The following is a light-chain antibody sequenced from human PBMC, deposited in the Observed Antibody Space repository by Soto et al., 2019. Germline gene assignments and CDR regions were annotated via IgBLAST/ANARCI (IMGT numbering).Light chain of an antibody. Sequence: EVLMTQSPATLSVSPGERATLSCWASETVATNLAWYQQKPGQAPRLLISGASTRAAGVSDRFRGSGSGTEFTLTISSLRSEDLAVYFCQQYNNWPPWTFGQGTKVDIK. CDR3: QQYNNWPPWT. CDR1: ETVATN. V-gene: IGKV3D-15*01. CDR2: GAS. J-gene: IGKJ1*01.